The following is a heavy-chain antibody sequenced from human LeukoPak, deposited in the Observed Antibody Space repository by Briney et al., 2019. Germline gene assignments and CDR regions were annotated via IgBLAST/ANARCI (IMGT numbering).Heavy chain of an antibody. D-gene: IGHD3-10*01. CDR2: INPNSGGT. CDR3: LARYDY. J-gene: IGHJ4*02. V-gene: IGHV1-2*06. CDR1: EYTFTGYY. Sequence: GASVKVSCKPSEYTFTGYYMNWVRQPPGQGFHWVGRINPNSGGTNYPNKFQAKSTMPRAPSITPAYMEVTSLRPDDTPAYYYLARYDYWGQRTVVAVSS.